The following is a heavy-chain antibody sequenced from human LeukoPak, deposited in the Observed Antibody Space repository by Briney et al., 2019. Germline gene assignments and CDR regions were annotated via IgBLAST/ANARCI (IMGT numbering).Heavy chain of an antibody. J-gene: IGHJ4*02. CDR2: INVNNGGT. V-gene: IGHV1-2*02. Sequence: ASVKVSCKASTYMFAGYYMFWVRQAPGQGLEWMGWINVNNGGTNYAQKFQGRVTMTWDTSISTAYMELYGLTSDDMAIYYCAECRDGNYCLEYWGQGTLVTVSS. D-gene: IGHD1-26*01. CDR3: AECRDGNYCLEY. CDR1: TYMFAGYY.